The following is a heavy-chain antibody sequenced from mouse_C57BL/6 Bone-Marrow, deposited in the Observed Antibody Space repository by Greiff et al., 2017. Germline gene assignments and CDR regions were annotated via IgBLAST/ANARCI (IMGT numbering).Heavy chain of an antibody. Sequence: VKLQESGAELVRPGTSVKVSCKASGYAFTNYLIEWVKQRPGQGLEWIGVINPGSGGTNYNEKFKGKATLTADKSSSTAYMQLSSLTSEDSAVYFCARLYCGNYGNAMDYWGQGTSVTVSS. D-gene: IGHD2-1*01. CDR1: GYAFTNYL. CDR2: INPGSGGT. J-gene: IGHJ4*01. V-gene: IGHV1-54*01. CDR3: ARLYCGNYGNAMDY.